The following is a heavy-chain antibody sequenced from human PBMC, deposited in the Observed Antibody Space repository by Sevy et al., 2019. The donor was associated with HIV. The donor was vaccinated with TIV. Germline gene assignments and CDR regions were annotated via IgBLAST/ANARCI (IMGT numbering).Heavy chain of an antibody. J-gene: IGHJ6*02. CDR3: ARSRPYHGMDV. D-gene: IGHD6-6*01. Sequence: GGSLRLSCAASEFTFSYFYMSWVRQVPGKGLEWVSYISSRGTSINYAASVKGRFTISRDNAKNSLYLQMNSLKDEDTAIYYCARSRPYHGMDVWGQGTTVTVSS. V-gene: IGHV3-11*04. CDR2: ISSRGTSI. CDR1: EFTFSYFY.